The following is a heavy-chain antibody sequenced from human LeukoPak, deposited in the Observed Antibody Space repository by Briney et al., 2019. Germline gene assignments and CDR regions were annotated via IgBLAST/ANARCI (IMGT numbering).Heavy chain of an antibody. CDR3: AGEIFGSGSYPDY. CDR2: IWHDASHT. V-gene: IGHV3-33*01. J-gene: IGHJ4*02. Sequence: GGSLRLSCAASGFSFSTYAMHWVRQAPGKGLEWVALIWHDASHTFYTDSVKGRFTISRDNSKNTVYLQMNSLGGEDTAVYYCAGEIFGSGSYPDYWGQGTLVTVSS. CDR1: GFSFSTYA. D-gene: IGHD3-10*01.